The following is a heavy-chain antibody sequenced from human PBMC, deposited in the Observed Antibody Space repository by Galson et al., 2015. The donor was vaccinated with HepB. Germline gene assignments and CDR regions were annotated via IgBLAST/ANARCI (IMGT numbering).Heavy chain of an antibody. CDR2: SRSKVKSYTT. CDR3: VRVKDGGSFDS. D-gene: IGHD3-16*01. CDR1: GFTSSDYY. V-gene: IGHV3-72*01. Sequence: SLRLSCAVSGFTSSDYYMDWVRQAPGKGLQWIGRSRSKVKSYTTDFASSVKGRFSISRDDSGNSLNLQMNSLKIEDTAVYYCVRVKDGGSFDSWGQGTLVIVSS. J-gene: IGHJ5*01.